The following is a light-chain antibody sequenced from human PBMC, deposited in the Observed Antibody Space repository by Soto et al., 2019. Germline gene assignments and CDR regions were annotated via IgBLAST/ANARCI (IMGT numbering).Light chain of an antibody. V-gene: IGKV3-15*01. J-gene: IGKJ2*01. CDR2: SAS. CDR3: QQGHNWPLT. CDR1: QSFSTE. Sequence: EIVMTQSPATLSVSPGERATLSCRASQSFSTELAWYQQKPGQPPRLLIYSASTRATGVPARFTGSGSDSEFTLTISGLQSEDFAVYYCQQGHNWPLTFGQGTRLEI.